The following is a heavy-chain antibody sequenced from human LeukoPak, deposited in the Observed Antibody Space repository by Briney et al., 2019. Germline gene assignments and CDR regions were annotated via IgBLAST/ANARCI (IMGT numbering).Heavy chain of an antibody. V-gene: IGHV4-4*07. CDR2: IYTSGST. J-gene: IGHJ6*03. CDR1: GDSIINYY. D-gene: IGHD3-10*01. Sequence: PSETLSLTCIVSGDSIINYYWSWIRQPAGKGLEWIGRIYTSGSTNYNPSLKSRVTISVDKSKNQFSLKLSSVTAADTAVYYCARDKPYLWFGDMGYYYYMDVWGKGTTVTASS. CDR3: ARDKPYLWFGDMGYYYYMDV.